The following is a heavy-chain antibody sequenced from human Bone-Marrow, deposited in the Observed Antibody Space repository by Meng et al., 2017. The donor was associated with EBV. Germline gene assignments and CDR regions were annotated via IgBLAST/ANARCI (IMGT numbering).Heavy chain of an antibody. CDR3: ARGGENYFGS. J-gene: IGHJ4*02. V-gene: IGHV4-34*01. CDR2: INPSRST. CDR1: GGSFSGYY. Sequence: QGPLPHVGAGLLKTSAPLSLPCAVYGGSFSGYYWSWIRQPPGKGLEWIGKINPSRSTNYNASLKSRVTISVDTSKNQFSLKLSSVTAADTAVYYCARGGENYFGSWGQGTLVTVSS. D-gene: IGHD2-21*01.